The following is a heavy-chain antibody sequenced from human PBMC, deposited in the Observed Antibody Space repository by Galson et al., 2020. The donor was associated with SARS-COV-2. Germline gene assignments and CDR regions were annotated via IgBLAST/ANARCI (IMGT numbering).Heavy chain of an antibody. CDR3: ARRKYYNYYMDV. CDR1: AGSISTSSDY. Sequence: SETLSLTCTVSAGSISTSSDYWGWIRQPPGKGLEWIATISYSGSTYYNPSLKSRVIISIDKSKNQFSLKMSSVTAADTAVYYCARRKYYNYYMDVWGKGTTVTISS. J-gene: IGHJ6*03. CDR2: ISYSGST. V-gene: IGHV4-39*01.